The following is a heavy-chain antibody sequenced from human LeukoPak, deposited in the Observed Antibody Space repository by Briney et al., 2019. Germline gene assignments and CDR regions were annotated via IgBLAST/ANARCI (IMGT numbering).Heavy chain of an antibody. J-gene: IGHJ4*02. CDR2: ISGSGGST. D-gene: IGHD3-22*01. Sequence: PGGSLRLSCAASGFTFSSYAMSWVRQAPGKGLEWVSAISGSGGSTYYADSVKGRFTISRDNSKNTLYLQMNSLRAEDTAVYYYAKEPAYDSSGYYFDYWGQGTLVTVSS. CDR1: GFTFSSYA. V-gene: IGHV3-23*01. CDR3: AKEPAYDSSGYYFDY.